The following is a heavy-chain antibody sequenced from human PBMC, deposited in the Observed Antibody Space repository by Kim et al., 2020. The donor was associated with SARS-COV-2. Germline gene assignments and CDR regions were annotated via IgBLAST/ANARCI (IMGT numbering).Heavy chain of an antibody. CDR2: IYYSGST. CDR3: AREGSYGDTEYYFDY. J-gene: IGHJ4*02. D-gene: IGHD4-17*01. Sequence: SETLSLTCTVSGGSISSYYWSWIRQPPGKGLEWIGYIYYSGSTNYNPSLKSRVTISVDTSKNQFSLKLSSVTAADTAVYYCAREGSYGDTEYYFDYWGQGTLVTVSS. CDR1: GGSISSYY. V-gene: IGHV4-59*13.